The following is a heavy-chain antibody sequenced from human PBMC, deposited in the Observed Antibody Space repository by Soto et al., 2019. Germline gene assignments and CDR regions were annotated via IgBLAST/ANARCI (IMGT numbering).Heavy chain of an antibody. J-gene: IGHJ4*02. CDR1: GFTFSSYA. Sequence: GRSLTLSCAASGFTFSSYAMHWVRQAPGKGLEWVAAISYDGSNKYYADSVKGRFTISRDNSKNTLYLQMNSLRAEDTAVYYCARAQVRGVIVLDYWGQGTLVTVSS. CDR2: ISYDGSNK. V-gene: IGHV3-30-3*01. D-gene: IGHD3-10*01. CDR3: ARAQVRGVIVLDY.